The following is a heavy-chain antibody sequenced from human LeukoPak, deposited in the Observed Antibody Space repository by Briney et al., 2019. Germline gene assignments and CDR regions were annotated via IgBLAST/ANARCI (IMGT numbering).Heavy chain of an antibody. CDR2: ANHFESI. V-gene: IGHV4-34*01. J-gene: IGHJ4*02. D-gene: IGHD3-10*01. Sequence: PSETLSLTCDVSGGSFTGYYWTWIRQPPGKGLEWLEEANHFESISYNPSLKGRATISADTSRNQLSLKLTSVSAADTAVYYCARGNRQLAYYGSGSRLPYDSWGQGTLVTVSS. CDR3: ARGNRQLAYYGSGSRLPYDS. CDR1: GGSFTGYY.